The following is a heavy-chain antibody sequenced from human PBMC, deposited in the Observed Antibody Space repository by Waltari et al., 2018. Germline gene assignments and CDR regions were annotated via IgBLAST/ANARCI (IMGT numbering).Heavy chain of an antibody. V-gene: IGHV4-34*01. J-gene: IGHJ4*02. Sequence: QVQLQQWGAGLLKPSETLSLTCAVYGGSFSGYYWSWIRQPPGKGREWIGEINHSGSTNHNPSRRGRVTISVDTSKNQFSLKLSSVTAADTAVYYCARGSLEGDYFDYWGQGTLVTVSS. CDR1: GGSFSGYY. CDR3: ARGSLEGDYFDY. CDR2: INHSGST.